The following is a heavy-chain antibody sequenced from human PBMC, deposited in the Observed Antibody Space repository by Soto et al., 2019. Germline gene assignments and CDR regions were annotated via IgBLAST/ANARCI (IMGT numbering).Heavy chain of an antibody. CDR2: VYYRGRS. D-gene: IGHD4-4*01. CDR1: GGSVTNSSYY. Sequence: PSETLSLTCTVSGGSVTNSSYYWGWIRQSPGKGLEWIGSVYYRGRSYSKSSVKSRVTISVDTSKNQFSLNLNSVTASDTAVYFCLRQRTTVINQAYFDYWGPGALVTVSS. J-gene: IGHJ4*02. V-gene: IGHV4-39*01. CDR3: LRQRTTVINQAYFDY.